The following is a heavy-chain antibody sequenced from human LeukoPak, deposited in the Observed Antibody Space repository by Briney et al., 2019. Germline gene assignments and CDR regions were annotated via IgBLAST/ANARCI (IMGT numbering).Heavy chain of an antibody. CDR3: ARGWQLGGDLGDAFDT. Sequence: SVKVSCKTSGGTFSSYTITWVRQAPGQGLEWMGGIIPIFGTTNYAQKFQGRVTITADESTSTAYMELSSLRSEDTAVYYCARGWQLGGDLGDAFDTWGQGTMVTVSS. J-gene: IGHJ3*02. CDR2: IIPIFGTT. CDR1: GGTFSSYT. V-gene: IGHV1-69*13. D-gene: IGHD2-21*01.